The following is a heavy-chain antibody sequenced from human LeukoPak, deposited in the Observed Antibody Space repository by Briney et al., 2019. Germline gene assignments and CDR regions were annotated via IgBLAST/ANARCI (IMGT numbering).Heavy chain of an antibody. CDR1: GPSIKIYY. Sequence: SETLSLTCSLSGPSIKIYYWSWLRQPPGKGLEWIVYTHNSVNTNYNPSLKRRVTISVNTPKKELSLKLTPVTVAETAVYYCASQYDFWSFDPWGQGTLVTVSS. J-gene: IGHJ5*02. CDR3: ASQYDFWSFDP. V-gene: IGHV4-4*08. CDR2: THNSVNT. D-gene: IGHD3-3*01.